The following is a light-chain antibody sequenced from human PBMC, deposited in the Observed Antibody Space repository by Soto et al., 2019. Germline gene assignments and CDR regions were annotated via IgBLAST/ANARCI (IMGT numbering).Light chain of an antibody. V-gene: IGLV3-1*01. CDR2: PDS. Sequence: SSELTQPPSVSVPPGQTASITCSGDKLGDKYACWYQQKPGQSPVLVIYPDSKRPSGIPERFSGSNSGNTATLTISGTQAMDEADYYCQAWDSSTGGVFGTGTKLTVL. J-gene: IGLJ1*01. CDR1: KLGDKY. CDR3: QAWDSSTGGV.